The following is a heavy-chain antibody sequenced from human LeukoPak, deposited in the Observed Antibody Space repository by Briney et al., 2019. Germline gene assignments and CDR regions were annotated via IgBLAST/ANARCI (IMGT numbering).Heavy chain of an antibody. CDR3: ATSRGIQLWSYPEY. J-gene: IGHJ4*02. CDR1: GFTFSSYG. CDR2: TSYDGSNK. D-gene: IGHD5-18*01. Sequence: GGSLRLSCTASGFTFSSYGMHWVRQAPGKGLEWVAVTSYDGSNKYYADSVKGRFIISRDNSKNTLYLQMNSPRADDTAVYFCATSRGIQLWSYPEYWGQGTLVTVSS. V-gene: IGHV3-30*03.